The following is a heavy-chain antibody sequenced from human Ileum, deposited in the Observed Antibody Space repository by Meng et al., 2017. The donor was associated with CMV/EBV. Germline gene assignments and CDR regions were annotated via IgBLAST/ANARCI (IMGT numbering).Heavy chain of an antibody. CDR1: GFIFSSYW. CDR2: INSDGSNT. Sequence: GESLKISCAVSGFIFSSYWMHWVRQAPGKGLVWVSRINSDGSNTNYPDSVKGRFTISRDNAKNTLYLQMSSLRAEDTAVYYCARDQSGYYTLGGGMDVWGQGTTVTVSS. CDR3: ARDQSGYYTLGGGMDV. V-gene: IGHV3-74*01. D-gene: IGHD3-3*01. J-gene: IGHJ6*02.